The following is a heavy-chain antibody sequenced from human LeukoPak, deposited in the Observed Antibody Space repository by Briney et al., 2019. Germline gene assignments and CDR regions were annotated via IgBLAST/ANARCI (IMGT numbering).Heavy chain of an antibody. J-gene: IGHJ4*02. Sequence: WVRQAPEKGLEWGSGISGSGSSTYYADSVKGRFTISRDNSENTLSLQMNSLRADDTAIYYCAKSCNSGNCYYNYWGQGTLVTVSS. V-gene: IGHV3-23*01. D-gene: IGHD2/OR15-2a*01. CDR3: AKSCNSGNCYYNY. CDR2: ISGSGSST.